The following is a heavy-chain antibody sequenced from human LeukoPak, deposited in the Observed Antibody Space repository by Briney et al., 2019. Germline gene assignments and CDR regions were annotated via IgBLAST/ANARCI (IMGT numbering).Heavy chain of an antibody. V-gene: IGHV4-34*01. J-gene: IGHJ4*02. D-gene: IGHD3-22*01. CDR3: ARGSDDSSGYYIPYIDY. CDR1: GGSFSGYY. CDR2: INHSGST. Sequence: SETLSLTCAVYGGSFSGYYWSWIRQPPGKGLEWIGEINHSGSTNYNPSLKSRVTISVDTSKNQFSLKLCSVTAADTAVYYCARGSDDSSGYYIPYIDYWGQGTLVTVSS.